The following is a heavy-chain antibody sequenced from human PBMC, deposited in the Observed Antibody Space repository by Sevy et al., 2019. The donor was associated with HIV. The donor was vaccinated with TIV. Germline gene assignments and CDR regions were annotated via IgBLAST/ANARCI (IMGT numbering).Heavy chain of an antibody. V-gene: IGHV4-61*01. J-gene: IGHJ4*02. D-gene: IGHD1-26*01. Sequence: SETLSLTCTVSGGSVSSGSYYWSWIRQPPGKGLEWIGYIYYSGSTNYNPSLKSRVTISVDTSKNQFSLKLSSVTAADTAVYYCAGFPVGATKRALDYWGQGTLVTVSS. CDR1: GGSVSSGSYY. CDR2: IYYSGST. CDR3: AGFPVGATKRALDY.